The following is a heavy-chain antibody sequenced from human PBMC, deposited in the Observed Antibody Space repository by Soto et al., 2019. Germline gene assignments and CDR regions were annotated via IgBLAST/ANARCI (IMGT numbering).Heavy chain of an antibody. D-gene: IGHD2-15*01. CDR2: TYYRSKWYN. Sequence: SQTLSLTCAISWDSVSSNSAAWNWIRQSPSRGLEWLGRTYYRSKWYNDYAVSVKSRITINSDTSKNQFSLQLNSVTPEDTAVYYCARAICSGGSCYTDGPFDIWGQGTMVTVSS. J-gene: IGHJ3*02. CDR1: WDSVSSNSAA. CDR3: ARAICSGGSCYTDGPFDI. V-gene: IGHV6-1*01.